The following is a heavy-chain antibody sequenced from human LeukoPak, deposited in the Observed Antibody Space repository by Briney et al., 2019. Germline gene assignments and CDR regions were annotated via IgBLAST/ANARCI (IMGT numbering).Heavy chain of an antibody. CDR1: GGSVNSGDYY. CDR2: IYYSGST. CDR3: ARVPITLVRGVIQYYFDY. D-gene: IGHD3-10*01. V-gene: IGHV4-61*08. Sequence: SETLSLTCTVSGGSVNSGDYYWSWIRQPPGTGLEWVGYIYYSGSTNYNPSLKSRVTMSLDTSKNQFSVKLSSVTAADTAVYYCARVPITLVRGVIQYYFDYWGQGTLVTVSS. J-gene: IGHJ4*02.